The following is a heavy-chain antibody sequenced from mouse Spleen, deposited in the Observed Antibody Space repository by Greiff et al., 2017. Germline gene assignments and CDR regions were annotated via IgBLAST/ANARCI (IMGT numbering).Heavy chain of an antibody. V-gene: IGHV14-3*02. CDR1: GFNFTDTY. CDR3: ARDYDDAMDY. J-gene: IGHJ4*01. CDR2: IDPANGNT. D-gene: IGHD2-4*01. Sequence: EVMLVESGAELVKPGASVKLSCTASGFNFTDTYMHWVKQRPEQGLEWIGRIDPANGNTKYDPKFQGKATITADTSSNTAYLQLSSLTSEDTAVYYCARDYDDAMDYWGQGTSVTVSS.